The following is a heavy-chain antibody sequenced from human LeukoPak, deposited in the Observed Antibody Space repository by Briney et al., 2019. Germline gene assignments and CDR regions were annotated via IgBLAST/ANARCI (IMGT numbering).Heavy chain of an antibody. V-gene: IGHV4-34*01. Sequence: SETLSLTCAVYGGSFSGYYWSWIRQPPGKGLEWIGEINHSGSTNYNPSLKSRVTISVDTSKNQFSLKLSSVTAADTAVYYCARTLSLWFGELYSPYSYFDYWGQGTLVTVSS. D-gene: IGHD3-10*01. CDR2: INHSGST. CDR1: GGSFSGYY. J-gene: IGHJ4*02. CDR3: ARTLSLWFGELYSPYSYFDY.